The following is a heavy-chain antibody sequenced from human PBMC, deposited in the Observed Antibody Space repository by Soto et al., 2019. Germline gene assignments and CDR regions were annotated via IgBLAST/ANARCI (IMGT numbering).Heavy chain of an antibody. CDR1: GFTFRTYG. CDR2: INQDGSLK. Sequence: VGSLRLSCAASGFTFRTYGMNWIRQAPGKGLKWEAKINQDGSLKYYVDPVRGRFTISRDNAKNYLFMQMNSLRAENTALYYCVRCPFFYSSDRGCWGKGDLVTV. D-gene: IGHD3-22*01. J-gene: IGHJ4*02. CDR3: VRCPFFYSSDRGC. V-gene: IGHV3-7*01.